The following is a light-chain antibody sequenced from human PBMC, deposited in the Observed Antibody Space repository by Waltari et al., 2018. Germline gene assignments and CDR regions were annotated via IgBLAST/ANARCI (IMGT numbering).Light chain of an antibody. V-gene: IGLV8-61*01. CDR3: VLYMGSGIWV. Sequence: QTVVTQEPSFSVSPGGTVTLTCGLSSGSVSTSYYPSWYQQTPGQAPRTLISRTNTRSSVVPDRFSGSILGNKAALTITGAQADDESDYYCVLYMGSGIWVFGGGTKLTVL. CDR2: RTN. CDR1: SGSVSTSYY. J-gene: IGLJ3*02.